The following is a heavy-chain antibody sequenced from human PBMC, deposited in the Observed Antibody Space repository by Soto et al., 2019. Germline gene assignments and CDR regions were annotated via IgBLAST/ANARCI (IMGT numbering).Heavy chain of an antibody. V-gene: IGHV3-30-3*01. CDR3: ARAGCDGGSCYTLVGLRYGMDV. J-gene: IGHJ6*02. CDR1: GFTFSSYA. CDR2: ISYDGNNK. D-gene: IGHD2-15*01. Sequence: QVQLVESGGGVVQPGRSLRLSCAASGFTFSSYAMHWVRQAPGKGLEWVAVISYDGNNKYYADSVKGRFTISRDNSKXTXXXQXXSVRAEDTAVYSCARAGCDGGSCYTLVGLRYGMDVWGQGTTVTVSS.